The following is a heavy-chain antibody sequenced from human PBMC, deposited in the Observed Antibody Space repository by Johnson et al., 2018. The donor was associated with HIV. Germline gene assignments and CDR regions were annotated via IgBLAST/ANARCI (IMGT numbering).Heavy chain of an antibody. CDR1: GFTFDDYG. J-gene: IGHJ3*02. Sequence: EVQLVESGGGLVQPGGSLRLSCAASGFTFDDYGMSWVRQVPGKGLEWVSGINWNGGNTGYVDSVKGRFTISRDNAKNSLYLQMNSLRAEDTALYYCARDRRYYGSGSYGGAFDIWGQGTMVTVSS. CDR2: INWNGGNT. D-gene: IGHD3-10*01. CDR3: ARDRRYYGSGSYGGAFDI. V-gene: IGHV3-20*04.